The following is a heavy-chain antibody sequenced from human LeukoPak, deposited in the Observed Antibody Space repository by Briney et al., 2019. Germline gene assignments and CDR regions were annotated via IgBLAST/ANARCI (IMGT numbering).Heavy chain of an antibody. CDR1: GDSISSGGYY. CDR2: IYYSVST. D-gene: IGHD3-16*01. V-gene: IGHV4-30-4*08. J-gene: IGHJ6*04. Sequence: SQTLSLTCTVSGDSISSGGYYWNWVRQPPGKGLEWIGYIYYSVSTYYNPSLESRVTISTDKSKNQFSLKLNSVTAADTAVYFCARARGRSTAMDVWGKGTTVTVSS. CDR3: ARARGRSTAMDV.